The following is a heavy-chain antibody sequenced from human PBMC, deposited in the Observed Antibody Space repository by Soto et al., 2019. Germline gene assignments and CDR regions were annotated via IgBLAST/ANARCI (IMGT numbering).Heavy chain of an antibody. CDR1: GFTFSGYG. CDR2: ILYDGSKK. D-gene: IGHD6-19*01. J-gene: IGHJ3*01. V-gene: IGHV3-30*18. Sequence: GSLRLSCAASGFTFSGYGMHWVRQAPGKGLEWVALILYDGSKKYYADSVKGRFTISRDNSKNTLYVQMNSLRAEDTAVYYCAKLPVAGDDDGFDVWGPGTMVTVSS. CDR3: AKLPVAGDDDGFDV.